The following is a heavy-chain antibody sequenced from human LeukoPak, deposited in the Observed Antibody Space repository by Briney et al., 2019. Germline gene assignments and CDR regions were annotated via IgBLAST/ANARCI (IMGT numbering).Heavy chain of an antibody. V-gene: IGHV1-69*06. D-gene: IGHD2-2*01. CDR1: GGTFSSYA. Sequence: SVKVSFKASGGTFSSYAISWVRQAPGQGLEWMGRIIPIFGTANYAQKFQGRVTITADKSTSTAYMELSSLRSEDTAVYYCARWPYCSSTSCPNWFDPWGQGTLVTVSS. CDR2: IIPIFGTA. J-gene: IGHJ5*02. CDR3: ARWPYCSSTSCPNWFDP.